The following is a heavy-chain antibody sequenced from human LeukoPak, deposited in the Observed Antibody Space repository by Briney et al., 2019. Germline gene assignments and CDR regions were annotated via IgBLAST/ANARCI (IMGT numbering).Heavy chain of an antibody. CDR3: ARTYYYGSGRGY. CDR2: IKQDGSEK. J-gene: IGHJ4*02. Sequence: GGPLRLSCAASGFTFSSYWVSWVRKARGEGLEWVANIKQDGSEKYYVDSVKGRFTISRDNAKNSLYLQMNSLRAEDTAVYYCARTYYYGSGRGYWGQGTLVTVSS. V-gene: IGHV3-7*01. CDR1: GFTFSSYW. D-gene: IGHD3-10*01.